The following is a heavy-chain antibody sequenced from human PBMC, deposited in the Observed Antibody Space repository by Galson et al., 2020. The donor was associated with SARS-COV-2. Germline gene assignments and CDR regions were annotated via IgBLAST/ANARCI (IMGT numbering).Heavy chain of an antibody. V-gene: IGHV3-7*03. Sequence: SCAASGFTFSSYWMSWVRQAPGKGLEWVANIKQDGSEKYYVDSVKGRFTISRDNAKNSLYLQMNSLRAEDTAVYYCAREIFGYSYGCDIWGQGTMVTVSS. D-gene: IGHD5-18*01. J-gene: IGHJ3*02. CDR2: IKQDGSEK. CDR1: GFTFSSYW. CDR3: AREIFGYSYGCDI.